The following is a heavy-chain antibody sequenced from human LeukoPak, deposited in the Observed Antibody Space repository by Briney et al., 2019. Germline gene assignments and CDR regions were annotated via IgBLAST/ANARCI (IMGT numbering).Heavy chain of an antibody. Sequence: SQTLSLTCTVSGGSISSGDYYWSWIRQPPGKGLEWIGYIYYSGSTYYNSSLKSRVTISVDTSKNQFSLKLSSVTAADTAVYYCARRADSSGPRVNWFDPWGQGTLVTVSS. CDR3: ARRADSSGPRVNWFDP. V-gene: IGHV4-30-4*01. CDR1: GGSISSGDYY. D-gene: IGHD3-22*01. CDR2: IYYSGST. J-gene: IGHJ5*02.